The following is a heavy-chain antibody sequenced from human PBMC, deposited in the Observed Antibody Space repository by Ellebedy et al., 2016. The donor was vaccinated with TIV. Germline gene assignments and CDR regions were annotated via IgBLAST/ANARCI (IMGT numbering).Heavy chain of an antibody. V-gene: IGHV3-7*03. D-gene: IGHD2-21*02. CDR2: INQEGRAK. CDR3: SRGSVVTGADS. Sequence: PGGSLRLSCAGSGFTFRNYWMNWVRQAPGKGLELVANINQEGRAKNYVDSVKGRFAISRDNDKNSLYLQMNSMRGEDTAVYYCSRGSVVTGADSWGQGTLVTVSS. CDR1: GFTFRNYW. J-gene: IGHJ4*02.